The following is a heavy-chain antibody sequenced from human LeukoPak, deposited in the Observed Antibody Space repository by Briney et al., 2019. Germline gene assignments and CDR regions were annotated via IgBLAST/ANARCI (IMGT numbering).Heavy chain of an antibody. J-gene: IGHJ4*02. D-gene: IGHD2-15*01. CDR3: ARDPGYCSGGSCYWGLYY. V-gene: IGHV4-39*07. CDR1: GGSISSSSYY. CDR2: INHSGST. Sequence: SETLSLTCTVSGGSISSSSYYWSWIRRPPGKGLEWIGEINHSGSTNYNPSLKSRVTISVDTSKNQFSLKLSSVTAADTAVYYCARDPGYCSGGSCYWGLYYWGQGTLVTVSS.